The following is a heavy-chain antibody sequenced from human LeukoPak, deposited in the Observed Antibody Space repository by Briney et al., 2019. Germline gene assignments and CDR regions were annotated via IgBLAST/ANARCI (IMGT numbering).Heavy chain of an antibody. Sequence: ASVKVSCKASGYTFTSYSISWVRQAPGQGLEWMGWISAYNGNTNYAQKLQGRVTMTTDTSTSIAYMELRSLRSDDTAVYYCAIGIVGATVYLDAFDIWGQGTMVTVSS. CDR2: ISAYNGNT. D-gene: IGHD1-26*01. V-gene: IGHV1-18*01. J-gene: IGHJ3*02. CDR3: AIGIVGATVYLDAFDI. CDR1: GYTFTSYS.